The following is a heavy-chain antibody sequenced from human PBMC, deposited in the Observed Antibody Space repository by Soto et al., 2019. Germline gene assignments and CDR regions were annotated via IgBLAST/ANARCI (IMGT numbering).Heavy chain of an antibody. V-gene: IGHV3-30*18. CDR1: GFTFSSYG. CDR3: AKVLRSRTVVPAAIPQAPFQH. Sequence: PGGSLRLSCAASGFTFSSYGMHWVRQAPGKGLEWVAVISYDGSNKYYADSVKGRFTISRDNSKNTLYLQMNSLRAEDTAVYYCAKVLRSRTVVPAAIPQAPFQHWGQGTLVTVSS. J-gene: IGHJ1*01. CDR2: ISYDGSNK. D-gene: IGHD2-2*01.